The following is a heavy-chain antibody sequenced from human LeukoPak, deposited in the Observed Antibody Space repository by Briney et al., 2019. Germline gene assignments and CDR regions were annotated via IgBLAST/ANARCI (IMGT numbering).Heavy chain of an antibody. CDR2: IYPRDGST. CDR1: GYTFTSNY. D-gene: IGHD3-3*01. Sequence: ASVKVSCKASGYTFTSNYIHWVRQAPGQGLEWMGMIYPRDGSTSYAQKFQGRVTITADESTSTAYMELSSLRSEDTAVYYCARILYDFWSGLSRGIGDYYGMDVWGQGTTVTVSS. J-gene: IGHJ6*02. CDR3: ARILYDFWSGLSRGIGDYYGMDV. V-gene: IGHV1-46*01.